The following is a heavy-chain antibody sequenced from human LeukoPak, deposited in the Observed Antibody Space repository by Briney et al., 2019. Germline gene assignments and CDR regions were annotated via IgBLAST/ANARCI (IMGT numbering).Heavy chain of an antibody. V-gene: IGHV4-59*08. D-gene: IGHD3-22*01. CDR2: IYYSGST. CDR3: ASRNSSGSDY. J-gene: IGHJ4*02. CDR1: GGSISSYY. Sequence: SETLSLTCTVSGGSISSYYWSWIRQPPGKGLEWIGYIYYSGSTSYNPSLKSRVTISVDTSKNQFSLKLSSVTAADTAVYYCASRNSSGSDYWGQGTLVTVSS.